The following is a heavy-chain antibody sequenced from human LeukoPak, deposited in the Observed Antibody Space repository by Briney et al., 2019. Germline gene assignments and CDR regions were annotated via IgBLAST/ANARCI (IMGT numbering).Heavy chain of an antibody. CDR1: GYTFISYY. V-gene: IGHV1-46*01. CDR2: INPSGGST. Sequence: GASVKVSCKASGYTFISYYIHWVRQAPGQGLEWMGIINPSGGSTSYAQKFQGRVTMTRDTSTSTVYMELSSLRSEDTAVYYCARGLYYYGSERSLHMDVWGQGTTVTVSS. D-gene: IGHD3-10*01. CDR3: ARGLYYYGSERSLHMDV. J-gene: IGHJ6*02.